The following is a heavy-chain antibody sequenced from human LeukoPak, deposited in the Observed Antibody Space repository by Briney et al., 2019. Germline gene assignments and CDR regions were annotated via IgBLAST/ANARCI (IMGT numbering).Heavy chain of an antibody. Sequence: KSSETLSLTCTVSGGSISSSSDYWGWIRQAPGKGLEWIGSIYYHENTYYNPSLKSRVTISVDTSKNQFSLKLSSVTAADTAVYYCARDPRGYSGYDFSWGQGTLVTVSS. D-gene: IGHD5-12*01. CDR2: IYYHENT. J-gene: IGHJ5*02. V-gene: IGHV4-39*07. CDR3: ARDPRGYSGYDFS. CDR1: GGSISSSSDY.